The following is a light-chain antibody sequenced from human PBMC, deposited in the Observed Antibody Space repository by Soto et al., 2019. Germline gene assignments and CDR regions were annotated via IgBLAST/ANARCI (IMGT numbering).Light chain of an antibody. CDR3: SSYTTRSTWV. V-gene: IGLV2-14*01. J-gene: IGLJ3*02. CDR2: EVS. CDR1: SSDVGGSNY. Sequence: QSALTQPASVSGSPGQSITISCTGTSSDVGGSNYVSWYQQYPGKAPKIIIYEVSDRPLGVSNRFSGSKSGNMASLTISGLQAEDEAHYYCSSYTTRSTWVFGAGTKVTVL.